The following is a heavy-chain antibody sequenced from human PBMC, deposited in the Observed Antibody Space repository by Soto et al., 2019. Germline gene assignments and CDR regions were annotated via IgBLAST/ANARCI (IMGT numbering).Heavy chain of an antibody. CDR1: GFTFSSYA. CDR2: ISGSGGST. V-gene: IGHV3-23*01. D-gene: IGHD7-27*01. Sequence: HPGGSLRLSCAASGFTFSSYAMSWVRQAPGKGLEWVSAISGSGGSTYYADSVKGRFTISRDNSKNTLYLQMNSLRAEDTAVYYCAKDAKNWAPPGDYMDVWGKGTTVTVSS. J-gene: IGHJ6*03. CDR3: AKDAKNWAPPGDYMDV.